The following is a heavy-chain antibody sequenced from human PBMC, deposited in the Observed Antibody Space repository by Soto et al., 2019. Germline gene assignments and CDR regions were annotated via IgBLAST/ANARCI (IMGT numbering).Heavy chain of an antibody. CDR2: INHSGST. D-gene: IGHD3-22*01. V-gene: IGHV4-34*01. Sequence: QVQLQQWGAGLLKPSETLSLTCAVYGGSFSGYYWSWIRQPPGKGLEWIGEINHSGSTNYNPSLKSRVTISVDTSKNQFYLKLRSVTAADTAVYYCARGHYDSSGYYLHYWGQGTLVTVSS. CDR3: ARGHYDSSGYYLHY. J-gene: IGHJ4*02. CDR1: GGSFSGYY.